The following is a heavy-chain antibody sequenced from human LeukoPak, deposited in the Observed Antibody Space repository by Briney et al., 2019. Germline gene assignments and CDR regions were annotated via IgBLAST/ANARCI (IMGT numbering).Heavy chain of an antibody. CDR2: IYYSGST. CDR3: ARDRSAAVASSSVVTGGHAFDI. J-gene: IGHJ3*02. Sequence: PSETLSLTCTVSGGSISSSSYYWGWIRQPPGKGLEWIGSIYYSGSTYYNPSLKSRVTISVDTSKNQFSLKLSSVTAADTAVYYCARDRSAAVASSSVVTGGHAFDIWGQGTMVTVSS. CDR1: GGSISSSSYY. V-gene: IGHV4-39*07. D-gene: IGHD2-21*02.